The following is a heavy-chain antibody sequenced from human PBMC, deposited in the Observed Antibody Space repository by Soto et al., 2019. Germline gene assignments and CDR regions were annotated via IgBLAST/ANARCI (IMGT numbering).Heavy chain of an antibody. CDR1: GFTFSTYC. CDR2: INQDGSEK. V-gene: IGHV3-7*01. CDR3: ARARGWNIVIIPAASDY. J-gene: IGHJ4*02. Sequence: EVQLVESGGGLVQPGGSLRLSCAASGFTFSTYCMSWVRQAPGKGLEWVANINQDGSEKYYVDSVKGRFTISRDNAKNSLYLQMTSLRADDTAVYYCARARGWNIVIIPAASDYWGQGTLVTVSS. D-gene: IGHD2-2*01.